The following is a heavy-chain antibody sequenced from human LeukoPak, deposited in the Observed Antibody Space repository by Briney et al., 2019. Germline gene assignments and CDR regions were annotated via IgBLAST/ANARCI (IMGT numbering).Heavy chain of an antibody. CDR2: INPNSGRT. J-gene: IGHJ4*02. CDR3: ARDSSDVLTGYYHF. CDR1: GYTFNDYC. D-gene: IGHD3-9*01. V-gene: IGHV1-2*02. Sequence: ASVKVSCKTSGYTFNDYCVHWVRQAPGQGLEWMGWINPNSGRTNYAPKFQGRVTLTTDTSISTAYMELSSLISGDTALYFCARDSSDVLTGYYHFWGQGTLVTVSS.